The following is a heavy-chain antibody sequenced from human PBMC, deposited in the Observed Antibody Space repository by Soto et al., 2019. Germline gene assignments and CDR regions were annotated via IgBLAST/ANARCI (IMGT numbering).Heavy chain of an antibody. J-gene: IGHJ4*02. V-gene: IGHV4-61*01. D-gene: IGHD5-18*01. Sequence: PSETLSLTCTVSGGSVSSGSYYWSWIRQPPGKGLEWIGYIYYSGSTNYNPSLKSRVTISVDTSKNQFSLKLSSVTAADTAVYYCARWDTAHYYFDYWGQGTLVTVS. CDR2: IYYSGST. CDR1: GGSVSSGSYY. CDR3: ARWDTAHYYFDY.